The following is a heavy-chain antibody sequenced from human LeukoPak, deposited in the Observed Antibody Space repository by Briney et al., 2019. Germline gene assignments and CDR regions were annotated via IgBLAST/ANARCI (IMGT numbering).Heavy chain of an antibody. CDR2: ISDSGGAT. D-gene: IGHD6-6*01. CDR1: GFSFSSYA. V-gene: IGHV3-23*01. J-gene: IGHJ4*02. CDR3: ARAEGLVRAFDY. Sequence: QPGGSLRLSCAASGFSFSSYAMVWVRQAPGKGLEWVSSISDSGGATYYADSVKGRFTISRDNAKNSLYLQMNSLRAEDTAVYYCARAEGLVRAFDYWGQGTLVTVSS.